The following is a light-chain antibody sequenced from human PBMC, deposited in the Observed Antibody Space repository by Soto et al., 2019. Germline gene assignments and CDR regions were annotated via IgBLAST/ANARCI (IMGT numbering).Light chain of an antibody. Sequence: IVMTQSPATLSVSPGERATLSCRASPSVSSNLAWYQQKPGQTPRLLMYGASTRATGIPVRFSCSGSGTEFTLTISGLQSEDCAVYYCQHYNNWPRTFGQGTKVEIK. J-gene: IGKJ1*01. CDR1: PSVSSN. CDR2: GAS. V-gene: IGKV3-15*01. CDR3: QHYNNWPRT.